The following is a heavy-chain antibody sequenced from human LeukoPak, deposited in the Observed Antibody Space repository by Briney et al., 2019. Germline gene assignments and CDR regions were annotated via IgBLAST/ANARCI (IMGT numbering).Heavy chain of an antibody. D-gene: IGHD3-10*02. V-gene: IGHV3-48*03. CDR3: AELGITMIGGV. CDR1: GFNFSIYS. J-gene: IGHJ6*04. CDR2: ISSSGSTI. Sequence: GGSLRLSCGVSGFNFSIYSLNWVRQAPGKGLEWVSYISSSGSTIYYADSVKGRFTISRDNAKNSLYLQMNSLRAEDTAVYYCAELGITMIGGVWGKGTTVTISS.